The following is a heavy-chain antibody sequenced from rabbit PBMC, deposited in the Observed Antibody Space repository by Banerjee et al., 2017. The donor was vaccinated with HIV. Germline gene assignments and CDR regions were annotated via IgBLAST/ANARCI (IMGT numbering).Heavy chain of an antibody. V-gene: IGHV1S40*01. CDR2: IYVGSSDTT. D-gene: IGHD4-1*01. CDR1: GFSFSSGDY. CDR3: ARDLAGVIGWNFGL. J-gene: IGHJ4*01. Sequence: QSLEESGGDLVKPGASLTLTCTASGFSFSSGDYMCWVRQAPGKGLEWIACIYVGSSDTTHYASWAKGRFTISKTSSTTVTLQMTSLTAADTATYFCARDLAGVIGWNFGLWGPGTLVTVS.